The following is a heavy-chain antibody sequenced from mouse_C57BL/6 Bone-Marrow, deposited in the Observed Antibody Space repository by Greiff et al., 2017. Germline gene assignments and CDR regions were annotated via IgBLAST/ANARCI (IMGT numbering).Heavy chain of an antibody. V-gene: IGHV1-81*01. D-gene: IGHD1-1*01. CDR2: IYPRSGNT. Sequence: VQLQQSGAELARPGASVKLSCKASGYTFTSYGISWVKQRTGQGLEWIGEIYPRSGNTYYNEKFKGKATMTADTSSNTAYLQLSSLTSEDTAVYYCTSITTVVAFDYWGQGTTLTVSS. CDR3: TSITTVVAFDY. J-gene: IGHJ2*01. CDR1: GYTFTSYG.